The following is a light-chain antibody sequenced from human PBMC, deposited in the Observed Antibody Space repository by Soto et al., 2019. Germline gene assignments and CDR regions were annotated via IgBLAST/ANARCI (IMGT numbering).Light chain of an antibody. J-gene: IGKJ1*01. Sequence: EMVMTQSPVTLSVSPGERATLSCRASQSVRSNLAWYQQKPGQAPRLLMYDASTRATGIPARFSGSGSGTEFTLTISSLQSEDFAVYYCQQYNYWPPWTFGQGTKVDIK. CDR3: QQYNYWPPWT. CDR1: QSVRSN. CDR2: DAS. V-gene: IGKV3-15*01.